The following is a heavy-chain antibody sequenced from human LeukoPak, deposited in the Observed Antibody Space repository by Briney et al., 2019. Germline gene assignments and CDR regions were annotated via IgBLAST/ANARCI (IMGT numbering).Heavy chain of an antibody. CDR3: ARGRGFSGYYYY. CDR1: GGSFSGYY. J-gene: IGHJ4*02. CDR2: INHSGST. V-gene: IGHV4-34*01. D-gene: IGHD3-22*01. Sequence: SETLSLTCAVYGGSFSGYYWSWIRQPPGKGLEWIGEINHSGSTNYNPSLKSRVTMSVDTSKNQFSLKLSSVTAADTAVYYCARGRGFSGYYYYWGQGTLVTVSS.